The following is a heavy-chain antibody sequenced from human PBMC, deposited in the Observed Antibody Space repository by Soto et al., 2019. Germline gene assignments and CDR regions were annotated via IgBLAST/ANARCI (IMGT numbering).Heavy chain of an antibody. CDR2: IYWDGEK. CDR3: AHRPWYAFEP. J-gene: IGHJ5*02. D-gene: IGHD6-13*01. CDR1: GFSLSTTGMG. V-gene: IGHV2-5*02. Sequence: QITLKESGPTLVKPTQTLTLTCTFSGFSLSTTGMGAGWIRQPPGKALEWLALIYWDGEKRYSPSLKSRLTITKDTSKNQVVLTMTNMDPVDTATYYCAHRPWYAFEPWGQGILVTVPS.